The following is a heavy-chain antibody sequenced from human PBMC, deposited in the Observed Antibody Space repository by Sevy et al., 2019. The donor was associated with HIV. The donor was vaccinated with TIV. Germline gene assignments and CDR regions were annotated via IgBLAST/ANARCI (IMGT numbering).Heavy chain of an antibody. V-gene: IGHV3-7*03. D-gene: IGHD2-21*02. CDR1: GFTFSNFW. J-gene: IGHJ4*02. CDR3: ARDHPSTAPFDY. CDR2: IKQDGSEN. Sequence: GGSLRLSCAASGFTFSNFWMSWVRQAPGKGLEFVANIKQDGSENFYADSVKGRFTISRDNGKNSLFLQMNNLRVEETAVYYCARDHPSTAPFDYWGQGTLVTVSS.